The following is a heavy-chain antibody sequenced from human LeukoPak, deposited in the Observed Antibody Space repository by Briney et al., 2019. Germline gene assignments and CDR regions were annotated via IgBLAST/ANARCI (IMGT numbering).Heavy chain of an antibody. Sequence: GGSLRLSCAASGFTFSSYWMSWVRQAPGKGLEWVANIKQDGSEKYYVDSVKGRFTISRDNAKNSLYLQMNSLRAEDTAVYYCARGGGDYTNWFDPWGQGTLVTVSS. CDR2: IKQDGSEK. J-gene: IGHJ5*02. D-gene: IGHD4-17*01. V-gene: IGHV3-7*01. CDR1: GFTFSSYW. CDR3: ARGGGDYTNWFDP.